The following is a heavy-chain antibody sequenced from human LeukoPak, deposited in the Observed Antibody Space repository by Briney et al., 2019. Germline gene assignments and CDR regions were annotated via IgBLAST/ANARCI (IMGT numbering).Heavy chain of an antibody. D-gene: IGHD6-13*01. V-gene: IGHV4-38-2*02. J-gene: IGHJ4*02. CDR3: AREPKDSSSWYYFDY. Sequence: SETLSLTCAVSGYSISRGYYWGWIPQPPGKGVEWIGSIYHSGSTYYNPSLKSRVTISVDTSKNQFSLKLSSVTAADTAVYYCAREPKDSSSWYYFDYWGQGTLVTVSS. CDR2: IYHSGST. CDR1: GYSISRGYY.